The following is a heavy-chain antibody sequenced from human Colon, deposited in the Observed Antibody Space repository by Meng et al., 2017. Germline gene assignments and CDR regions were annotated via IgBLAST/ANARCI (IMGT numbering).Heavy chain of an antibody. Sequence: QVQLQESGPGLVKPSQTLSLTCTVSGDSISSGDYYWSWIRQPPGKGLEWIGYIYYSGSTYYNPSLKSRLTILLDTSKKQFSLRLTSVTAADTAVYYCVRSSGWVRTGFDPWGQGTLVTVSS. CDR2: IYYSGST. CDR3: VRSSGWVRTGFDP. J-gene: IGHJ5*02. CDR1: GDSISSGDYY. D-gene: IGHD6-19*01. V-gene: IGHV4-30-4*01.